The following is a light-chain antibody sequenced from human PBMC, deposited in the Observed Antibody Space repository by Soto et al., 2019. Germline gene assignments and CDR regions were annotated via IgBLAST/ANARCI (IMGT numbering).Light chain of an antibody. CDR2: DAS. J-gene: IGKJ5*01. CDR3: QQYGSSPIT. V-gene: IGKV3-20*01. Sequence: EIVLTQSPGTLSLSPGERATLSCRASQSVSSSYLAWYQQKPGQAPRLLIYDASYRATGIPARVIGSGSGTDFTLTISSLEPEECAVYYCQQYGSSPITFGQGTRLEIK. CDR1: QSVSSSY.